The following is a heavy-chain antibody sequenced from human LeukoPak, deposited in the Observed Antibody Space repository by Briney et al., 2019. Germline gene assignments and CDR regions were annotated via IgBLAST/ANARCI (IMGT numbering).Heavy chain of an antibody. Sequence: ASVKVSCKASGYTFTNNYLHWVRQAPGQGLEWMGMIYPRDGSTSYAQNFQGRVTVTRGTSTTTVHMELRGLRSEDTAVYYCARDQEGFDYWGQGTVVTVSS. CDR1: GYTFTNNY. V-gene: IGHV1-46*01. CDR3: ARDQEGFDY. CDR2: IYPRDGST. J-gene: IGHJ4*02.